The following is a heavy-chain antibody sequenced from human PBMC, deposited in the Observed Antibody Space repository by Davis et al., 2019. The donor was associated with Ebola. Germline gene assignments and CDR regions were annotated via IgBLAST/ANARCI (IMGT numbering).Heavy chain of an antibody. CDR2: VSSSGSTI. J-gene: IGHJ6*02. CDR3: ARDGVVGANDGMDV. V-gene: IGHV3-11*01. CDR1: GFTFTSYV. D-gene: IGHD1-26*01. Sequence: GESLKISCAASGFTFTSYVMSWIRQAPGKGLEWVSYVSSSGSTIYYADSVKGRFTISRDNAKNSLYLQMNSLRAEDTAVYYCARDGVVGANDGMDVWGQGTTVTVSS.